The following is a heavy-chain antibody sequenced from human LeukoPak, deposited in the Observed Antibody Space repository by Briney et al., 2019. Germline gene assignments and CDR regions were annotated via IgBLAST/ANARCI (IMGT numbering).Heavy chain of an antibody. D-gene: IGHD2-15*01. CDR1: GFTFSSYA. Sequence: GGSLRLSCAASGFTFSSYAMSWVRQAPGKGLEWVSAISGSGGSTYYADSVKGRFTISRDNSKNTLYLQMNSLRAEDTAVYYCAKDPAIVVVVAATEDYWGQGTLVTVSS. V-gene: IGHV3-23*01. CDR3: AKDPAIVVVVAATEDY. J-gene: IGHJ4*02. CDR2: ISGSGGST.